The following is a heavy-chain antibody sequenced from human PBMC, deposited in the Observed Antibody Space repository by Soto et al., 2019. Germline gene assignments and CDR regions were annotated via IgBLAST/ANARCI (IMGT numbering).Heavy chain of an antibody. J-gene: IGHJ4*02. V-gene: IGHV3-30-3*01. CDR3: ARDRGARDFDSIGYYQGRTIFDY. CDR2: VAFYGSNQ. CDR1: GFTFSNYT. D-gene: IGHD3-22*01. Sequence: QVQLVESGGGVVRPGTSLRLSCEASGFTFSNYTMHWVRQPPGTGLEWVSVVAFYGSNQFYADSVKGRFTISRDNSGNILYLQLSSLRIEDKAVYYCARDRGARDFDSIGYYQGRTIFDYWGQGTLVTVSS.